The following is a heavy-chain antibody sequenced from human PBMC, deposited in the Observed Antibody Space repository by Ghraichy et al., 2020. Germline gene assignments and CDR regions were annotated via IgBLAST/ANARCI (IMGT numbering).Heavy chain of an antibody. J-gene: IGHJ4*02. CDR1: GGTFSSYA. CDR2: IIPIFGTA. CDR3: ARGPYDYVWGSYRYTGLYFDY. D-gene: IGHD3-16*02. V-gene: IGHV1-69*13. Sequence: SVKVSCKASGGTFSSYAISWVRQAPGQGLEWMGGIIPIFGTANYAQKFQGRVTITADESTSTAYMELSSLRSEDTAVYYCARGPYDYVWGSYRYTGLYFDYWGQGTLVTVSS.